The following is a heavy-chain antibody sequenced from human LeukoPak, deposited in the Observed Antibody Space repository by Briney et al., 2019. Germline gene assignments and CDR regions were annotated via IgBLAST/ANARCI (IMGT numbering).Heavy chain of an antibody. V-gene: IGHV4-30-4*01. CDR3: ARAQLLWFGNNWFDP. D-gene: IGHD3-10*01. Sequence: SQTLSLTCTVSGGSISSGDYYWSWIRQPPGKGLEWIGDIYYSGSTYYNPSLKSRVTISVDTSKNQFSLKLSSVTAADTAVYYCARAQLLWFGNNWFDPWGQGTLVTVSS. J-gene: IGHJ5*02. CDR2: IYYSGST. CDR1: GGSISSGDYY.